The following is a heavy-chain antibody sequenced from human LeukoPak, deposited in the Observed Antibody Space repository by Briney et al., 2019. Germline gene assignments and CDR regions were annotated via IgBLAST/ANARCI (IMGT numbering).Heavy chain of an antibody. D-gene: IGHD2-21*02. CDR3: ARESYCGGDCYLDY. V-gene: IGHV3-53*01. CDR1: GFTVSSNY. Sequence: GGSLRLSCAASGFTVSSNYMNWVRQVPGKGLEWVSVIYSGGSTYYADSVKGRFTISRDNSKNTLYLQMNSLRAEDTAIYYCARESYCGGDCYLDYWGQGTLVTVSS. J-gene: IGHJ4*02. CDR2: IYSGGST.